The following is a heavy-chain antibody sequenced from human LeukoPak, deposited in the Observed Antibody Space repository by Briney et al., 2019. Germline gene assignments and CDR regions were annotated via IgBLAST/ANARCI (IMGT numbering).Heavy chain of an antibody. CDR1: GFTFNNAW. CDR3: TILGYCTNGVCPTHYC. D-gene: IGHD2-8*01. V-gene: IGHV3-15*01. J-gene: IGHJ4*02. Sequence: GGSLRLSCAASGFTFNNAWMSWVRQAPGKGLEWVGLIKSKTNGGTTDYAAPVKGRFTFSRDDSKNTLYLQMNSLKTEDTAVHYCTILGYCTNGVCPTHYCWGQGTLVTVSS. CDR2: IKSKTNGGTT.